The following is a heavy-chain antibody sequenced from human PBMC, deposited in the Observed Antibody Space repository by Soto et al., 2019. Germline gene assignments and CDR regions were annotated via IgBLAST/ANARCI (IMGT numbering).Heavy chain of an antibody. CDR1: GYSFTNYW. V-gene: IGHV5-51*01. J-gene: IGHJ4*02. D-gene: IGHD4-17*01. CDR3: ARGTVSSDFDY. Sequence: GESLKISCKGSGYSFTNYWIGWVRQMPGKGLEWMGIIYPGDSGTRYSPSLQGQVTISADKSISTAYLQWSSLKASDTAMYYCARGTVSSDFDYWGQGALVTVSS. CDR2: IYPGDSGT.